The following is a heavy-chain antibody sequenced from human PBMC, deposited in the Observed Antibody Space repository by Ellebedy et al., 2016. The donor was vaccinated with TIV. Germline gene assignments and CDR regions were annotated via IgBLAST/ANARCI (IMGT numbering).Heavy chain of an antibody. D-gene: IGHD2-2*01. CDR1: GFTFSSYW. CDR3: ARDMPDY. V-gene: IGHV3-48*04. CDR2: ISSGSSTI. Sequence: GGSLRLXXAASGFTFSSYWMSWVRQAPGKGLEWVSYISSGSSTIYYADSVRGRFTISRDNAKNSLYLQMNSLRAEDTAVYYCARDMPDYWGQGALVTVSS. J-gene: IGHJ4*02.